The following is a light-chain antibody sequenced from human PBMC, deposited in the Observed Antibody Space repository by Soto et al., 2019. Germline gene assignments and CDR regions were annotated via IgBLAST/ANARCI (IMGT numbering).Light chain of an antibody. J-gene: IGKJ2*01. CDR1: QGISNY. CDR3: QKDNSAPPYT. V-gene: IGKV1-27*01. Sequence: DIQMTQSPSSLSASVGDRVTITCRASQGISNYLAWYQQKPGKVPKLLIYAASTLQSGVPSRFSGSGSGTDFTLTISSPQPEDVATYYCQKDNSAPPYTFGQGTKLEIK. CDR2: AAS.